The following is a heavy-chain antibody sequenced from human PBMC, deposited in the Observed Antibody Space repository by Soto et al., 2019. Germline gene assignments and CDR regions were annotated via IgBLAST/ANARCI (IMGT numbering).Heavy chain of an antibody. J-gene: IGHJ4*02. CDR1: GSTYTTYP. CDR3: ARAISGYVT. Sequence: QVQLVQSGAEVKKPGASVKISCKASGSTYTTYPIHWVRQAPGQGLEWMGWINAGNGDTRYSQRFQGRVTLTRDTSATTTYMDLSSLRSEDTSIYYCARAISGYVTWGQGTLVTVSS. CDR2: INAGNGDT. D-gene: IGHD5-12*01. V-gene: IGHV1-3*01.